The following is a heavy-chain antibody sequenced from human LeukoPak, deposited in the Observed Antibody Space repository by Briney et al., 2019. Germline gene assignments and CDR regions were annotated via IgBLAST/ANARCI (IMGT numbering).Heavy chain of an antibody. Sequence: GGSLRLSCAASGFTFSNYAMNWVRQAPGKGLEWVSAISGSGGSTYYADSVKGRFTISRDNSKNTLYLQMNSLRAEDTAVYYCARGYSSGWYDIYYYMDVWGKGTTVTISS. J-gene: IGHJ6*03. D-gene: IGHD6-19*01. CDR1: GFTFSNYA. CDR3: ARGYSSGWYDIYYYMDV. CDR2: ISGSGGST. V-gene: IGHV3-23*01.